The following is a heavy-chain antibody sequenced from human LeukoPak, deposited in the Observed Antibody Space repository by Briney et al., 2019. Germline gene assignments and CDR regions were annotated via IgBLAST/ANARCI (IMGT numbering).Heavy chain of an antibody. CDR3: ANGELPDY. CDR2: ISYDGSNK. Sequence: GGSLRLSCAASGFTFSSYGMHWVRQAPGKGLEWVAVISYDGSNKYYADSVKGRFTISRDNSKNTLYLQMYSLRAEDTAVYYCANGELPDYWGQGTLVTVSS. V-gene: IGHV3-30*18. D-gene: IGHD2-21*01. J-gene: IGHJ4*02. CDR1: GFTFSSYG.